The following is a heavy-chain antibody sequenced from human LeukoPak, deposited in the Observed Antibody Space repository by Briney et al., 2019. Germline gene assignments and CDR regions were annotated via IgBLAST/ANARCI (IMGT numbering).Heavy chain of an antibody. D-gene: IGHD4-17*01. CDR2: INPNSGGT. Sequence: ASVKVSCKASGYTFTGCYMHWVRQAPGQGLEWMGWINPNSGGTNYAQKFQGRVTMTRDTSISTAYMELSRLRSDDTAVYYCARVLTPVTTSLAYFDYWGQGTLVTVSS. J-gene: IGHJ4*02. CDR3: ARVLTPVTTSLAYFDY. V-gene: IGHV1-2*02. CDR1: GYTFTGCY.